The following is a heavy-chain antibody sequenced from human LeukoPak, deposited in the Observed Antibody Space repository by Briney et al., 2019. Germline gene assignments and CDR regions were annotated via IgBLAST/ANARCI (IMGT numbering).Heavy chain of an antibody. Sequence: ASVKVSCKASGYTFTNYAMNWVRQAPGQGLEWMGWINTNTGNPTYAQGFTGRFVFSLDTSVSTAYLQISSLKAEDTAVYYCARDPPHYDILTGRLGAFDYWGQGTLVTVSS. CDR2: INTNTGNP. J-gene: IGHJ4*02. D-gene: IGHD3-9*01. CDR3: ARDPPHYDILTGRLGAFDY. V-gene: IGHV7-4-1*02. CDR1: GYTFTNYA.